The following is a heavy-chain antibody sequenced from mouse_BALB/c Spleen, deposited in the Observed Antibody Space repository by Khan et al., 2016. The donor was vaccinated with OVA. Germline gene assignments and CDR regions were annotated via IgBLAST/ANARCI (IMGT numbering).Heavy chain of an antibody. J-gene: IGHJ3*01. Sequence: QVQLKQSGPGLVQPSQSLSITCTVSDFSLTNYGVHWVRQSPGQGLEWLGVIWSGGSTDYNVAFISRLSITKDNSKSQVFVKMNSLLFDDTAIYYCARRDYGSSYGFAYWGQGSLVTVSA. CDR1: DFSLTNYG. D-gene: IGHD1-1*01. CDR2: IWSGGST. CDR3: ARRDYGSSYGFAY. V-gene: IGHV2-4*02.